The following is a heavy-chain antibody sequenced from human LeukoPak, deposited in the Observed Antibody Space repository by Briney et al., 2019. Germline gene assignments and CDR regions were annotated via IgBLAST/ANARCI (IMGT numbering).Heavy chain of an antibody. Sequence: PGGSLRLSCAASGFTFSSNWMSWVRQVPGKGLEWVANIKNDASEKYYVDSVKGRFTISRDNAKNSVYLQMDSLRAEDTAVYYCVSPQHSGWTFNYWGQGALVTVSS. D-gene: IGHD6-19*01. J-gene: IGHJ4*02. CDR2: IKNDASEK. V-gene: IGHV3-7*01. CDR3: VSPQHSGWTFNY. CDR1: GFTFSSNW.